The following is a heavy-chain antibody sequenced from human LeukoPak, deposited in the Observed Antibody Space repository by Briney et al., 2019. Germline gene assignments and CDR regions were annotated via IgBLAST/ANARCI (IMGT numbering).Heavy chain of an antibody. CDR1: GYTFTSYG. CDR3: ARVPNRPLWFGEDYYYMDV. Sequence: GASVKVSCKASGYTFTSYGISWVRQAPGQGLEWMGWISAYNGNTNYAQKLQGRVTMTTDTSTSTAYMELRSLRSDDTAVYYCARVPNRPLWFGEDYYYMDVWGKGTTVTVSS. J-gene: IGHJ6*03. D-gene: IGHD3-10*01. CDR2: ISAYNGNT. V-gene: IGHV1-18*01.